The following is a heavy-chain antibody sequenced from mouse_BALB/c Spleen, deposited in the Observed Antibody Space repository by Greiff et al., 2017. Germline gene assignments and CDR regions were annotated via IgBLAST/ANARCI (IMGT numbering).Heavy chain of an antibody. J-gene: IGHJ3*01. Sequence: EQLQQSGAELVRPGTSVKVSCKASGYAFTNYLIEWVKQRPGQGLEWIGVINPGSGGTNYNEKFKGKATLTADKSSSTAYMQLSSLTSDDSAVYFCARGDDYDYAYWGQGTLVTVSA. CDR2: INPGSGGT. V-gene: IGHV1-54*01. CDR3: ARGDDYDYAY. CDR1: GYAFTNYL. D-gene: IGHD2-4*01.